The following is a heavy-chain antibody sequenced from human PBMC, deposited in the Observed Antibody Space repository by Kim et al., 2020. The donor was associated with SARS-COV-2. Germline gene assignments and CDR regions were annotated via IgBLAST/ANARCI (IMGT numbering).Heavy chain of an antibody. V-gene: IGHV3-30-3*01. CDR1: GFTFSSYA. J-gene: IGHJ4*02. CDR2: ISYDGSNK. CDR3: AGRMGY. D-gene: IGHD2-8*01. Sequence: GGSLRLSCAASGFTFSSYAMHWVRQAPGKGLEWVAVISYDGSNKYYADSVKGRFTISRDNSKNTLYLQMNSLRAEDTAVYYCAGRMGYWGQGTLVTVSS.